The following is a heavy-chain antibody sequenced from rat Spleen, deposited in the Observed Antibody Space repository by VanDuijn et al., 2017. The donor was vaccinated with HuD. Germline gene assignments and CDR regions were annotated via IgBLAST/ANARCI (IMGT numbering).Heavy chain of an antibody. J-gene: IGHJ4*01. CDR3: ARHHYDGYYHGPVLGVMDA. D-gene: IGHD1-12*03. V-gene: IGHV5-46*01. CDR1: GFTFSSFP. Sequence: KLSCAASGFTFSSFPLAWVRQAPKKGLEWVASISSGGGGIYYLDSVKGRFTISRDNAKSTLYLQMDSLRSEDTASYYCARHHYDGYYHGPVLGVMDAWGQGDSVTVSS. CDR2: ISSGGGGI.